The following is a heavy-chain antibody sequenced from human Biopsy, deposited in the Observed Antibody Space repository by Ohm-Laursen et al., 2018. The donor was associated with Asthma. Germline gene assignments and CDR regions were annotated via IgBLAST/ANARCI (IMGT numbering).Heavy chain of an antibody. Sequence: SETLSLTCTVSGGSITSSSYYWGWIRQPPGKGMEWIGSMYHSGSPYYHPPLKSRATITVDTSKNQLSLKMSSGTAADTAVYFCVRHQYSSSWSTFDYWGQGALVTVSS. D-gene: IGHD3-22*01. J-gene: IGHJ4*02. CDR3: VRHQYSSSWSTFDY. CDR1: GGSITSSSYY. V-gene: IGHV4-39*01. CDR2: MYHSGSP.